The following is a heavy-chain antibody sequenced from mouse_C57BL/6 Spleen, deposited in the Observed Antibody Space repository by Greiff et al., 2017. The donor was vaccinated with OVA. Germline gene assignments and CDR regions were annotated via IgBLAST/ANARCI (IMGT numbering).Heavy chain of an antibody. V-gene: IGHV1-55*01. Sequence: QVQLQQPGAELVKPGASVKMSCKASGYTFTSYWITWVKQRPGQGLEWIGDIYPGSGSTNYNEKFKSKATLTVDTSSSTAYMELSSLTSEDSAVYYCASYYDGSSYYAMDYWGQGTSVTVSA. CDR3: ASYYDGSSYYAMDY. J-gene: IGHJ4*01. CDR2: IYPGSGST. CDR1: GYTFTSYW. D-gene: IGHD1-1*01.